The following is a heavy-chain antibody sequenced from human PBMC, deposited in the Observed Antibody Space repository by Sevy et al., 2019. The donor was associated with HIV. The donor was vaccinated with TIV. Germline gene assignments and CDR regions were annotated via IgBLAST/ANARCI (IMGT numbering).Heavy chain of an antibody. CDR1: GFSFSSYW. Sequence: GGSLRLSCAASGFSFSSYWMHWVRQVPGKGLVWLSRINSDGTYTKYGDSAKGRFTISRDNAKNTLYLQMDSLRAEDTAVYYCARDKVEGGTMVQENDYWGQGTLVTVSS. J-gene: IGHJ4*02. V-gene: IGHV3-74*03. CDR2: INSDGTYT. CDR3: ARDKVEGGTMVQENDY. D-gene: IGHD3-10*01.